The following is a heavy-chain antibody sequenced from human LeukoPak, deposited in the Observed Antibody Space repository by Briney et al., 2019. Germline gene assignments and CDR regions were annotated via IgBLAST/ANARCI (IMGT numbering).Heavy chain of an antibody. J-gene: IGHJ4*02. Sequence: GESLKISCQGSGYSVTIYWIGWVRQVPGKGLGWIGIIYPGDSDTRYSPSFQGQVTISADKSISTAYLQWRSLNASDTAMYYCARGVGSSPTAGFDYWGQGTLVTVSS. CDR3: ARGVGSSPTAGFDY. V-gene: IGHV5-51*01. D-gene: IGHD6-13*01. CDR1: GYSVTIYW. CDR2: IYPGDSDT.